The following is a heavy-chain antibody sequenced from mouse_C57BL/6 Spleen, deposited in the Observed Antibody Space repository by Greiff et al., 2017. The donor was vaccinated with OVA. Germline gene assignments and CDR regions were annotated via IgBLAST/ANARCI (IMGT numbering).Heavy chain of an antibody. CDR3: ASEGYSNYRYAMDY. J-gene: IGHJ4*01. D-gene: IGHD2-5*01. Sequence: VQLQQSGPELVKPGASVKISCKASGYSFTDYNMNWVKQSNGKSLEWIGVINPNYGTTSYNQKFKGKATLTVDQSSSTAYMQLNSLTSEDSAVYDCASEGYSNYRYAMDYWGQGTSVTVSS. CDR1: GYSFTDYN. CDR2: INPNYGTT. V-gene: IGHV1-39*01.